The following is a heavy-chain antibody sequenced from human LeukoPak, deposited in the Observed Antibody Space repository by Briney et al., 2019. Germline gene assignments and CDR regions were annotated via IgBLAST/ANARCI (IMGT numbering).Heavy chain of an antibody. Sequence: GGSLRLSCAASGLTFSTYSINWVRQAPGKGLEWVSSISGGSSFIYYADSVKGRFTISRDNAKNSLYLKMNSLRAEDTAVYYCARGLGFYYDSSGNYYVGYFDSWGQGTPVTVSS. CDR3: ARGLGFYYDSSGNYYVGYFDS. D-gene: IGHD3-22*01. CDR2: ISGGSSFI. CDR1: GLTFSTYS. V-gene: IGHV3-21*01. J-gene: IGHJ4*02.